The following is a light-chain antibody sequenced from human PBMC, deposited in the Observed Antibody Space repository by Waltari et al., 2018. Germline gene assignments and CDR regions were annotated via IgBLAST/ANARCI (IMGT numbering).Light chain of an antibody. J-gene: IGLJ2*01. V-gene: IGLV2-23*02. CDR3: CSYAETATPVV. CDR2: EVN. Sequence: QSALTQPASVSGSPGQPITFSCTGTSSDDGSYNLVPCYQQHPGKAPKLIIYEVNKRPSGVSNRFSGSKSGNTASLTISGLLAEDEATYYCCSYAETATPVVFGGGTKLTVL. CDR1: SSDDGSYNL.